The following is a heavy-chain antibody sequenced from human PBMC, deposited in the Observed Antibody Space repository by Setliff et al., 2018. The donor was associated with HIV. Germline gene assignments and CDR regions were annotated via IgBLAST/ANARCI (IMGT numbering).Heavy chain of an antibody. V-gene: IGHV3-30*04. D-gene: IGHD2-8*01. CDR3: ARVDVLMVYAANPRVGALEF. CDR2: ISYDGRKT. Sequence: PGESLKISCTASGFIFKDFAMHWVRQAPGKGLEWVADISYDGRKTYFADFVKGRFTISRDNSKNTLYLQMNSLRPDDTALYYCARVDVLMVYAANPRVGALEFWGQGTLVTVCS. J-gene: IGHJ4*02. CDR1: GFIFKDFA.